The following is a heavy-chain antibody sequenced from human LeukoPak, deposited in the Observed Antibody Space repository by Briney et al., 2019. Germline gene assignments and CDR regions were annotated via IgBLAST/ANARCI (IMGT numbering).Heavy chain of an antibody. CDR2: VKEDGSEK. D-gene: IGHD6-13*01. CDR3: AKDLAISWHQLVPTHIDY. Sequence: PGGSLRLSCVASGFTFSHYWMPWVRQAPGKGLEWVANVKEDGSEKYYMDSVKGRFTISRDNSKNMLYLQMNSLRAEDTAIYYCAKDLAISWHQLVPTHIDYWGQGALVTVSS. CDR1: GFTFSHYW. J-gene: IGHJ4*02. V-gene: IGHV3-7*05.